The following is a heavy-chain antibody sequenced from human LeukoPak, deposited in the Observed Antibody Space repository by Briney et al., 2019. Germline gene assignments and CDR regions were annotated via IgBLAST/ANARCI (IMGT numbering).Heavy chain of an antibody. J-gene: IGHJ3*02. CDR3: ARDLKLDGSSGYYAFDI. CDR1: GGSISSSRYY. D-gene: IGHD3-22*01. V-gene: IGHV4-39*02. Sequence: WETLSLTCTVPGGSISSSRYYWGCMRQPPGKGLERLGSIYYSGSTYYDPFMNSRVTISVDTTKNQFSLKLSSGTAADTAVYYCARDLKLDGSSGYYAFDIWGQGTMVTVSS. CDR2: IYYSGST.